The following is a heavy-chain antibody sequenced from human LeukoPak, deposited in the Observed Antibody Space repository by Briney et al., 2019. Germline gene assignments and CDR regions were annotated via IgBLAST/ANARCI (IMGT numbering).Heavy chain of an antibody. V-gene: IGHV3-23*01. CDR3: AKDIQGSY. J-gene: IGHJ4*02. Sequence: GGSLGLSCAASGFSFNSAAMTWVRQAPGKGLEWVSLVSSSGANTYYADSVKGRFTISRDNSKNTVYLQMNSLRAEDTAIYYCAKDIQGSYWGQGTLVTVSS. CDR1: GFSFNSAA. D-gene: IGHD2-21*01. CDR2: VSSSGANT.